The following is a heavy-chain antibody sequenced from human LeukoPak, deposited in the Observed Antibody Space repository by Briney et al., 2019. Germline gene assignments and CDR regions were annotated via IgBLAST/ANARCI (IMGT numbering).Heavy chain of an antibody. V-gene: IGHV4-59*08. CDR2: IYYSGST. D-gene: IGHD6-19*01. J-gene: IGHJ4*02. Sequence: SETLSLTCTVSGGSINSYYWSWIRQPPGKGLEWIGYIYYSGSTNYNPSLKSRVTISVDTSKNQFSLKLSSVTAADTAVYYCARTVAGYYFDYWGQGTLVTVSS. CDR1: GGSINSYY. CDR3: ARTVAGYYFDY.